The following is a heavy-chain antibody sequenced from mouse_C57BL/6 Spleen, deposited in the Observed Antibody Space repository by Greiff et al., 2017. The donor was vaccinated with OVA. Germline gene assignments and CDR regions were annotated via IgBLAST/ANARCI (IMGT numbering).Heavy chain of an antibody. CDR3: TRDGDYLAWFAY. D-gene: IGHD2-13*01. CDR1: GFTFISYA. V-gene: IGHV5-9-1*02. Sequence: EVMLVESGEGLVKPGGSLKLSCAASGFTFISYAMSWVRQTPEKRLEWVAYISSGGDYIYYADTVKGRFTISRDNARNTLYLQMSSLKSEDTAMYYCTRDGDYLAWFAYWGQGTLVTVSA. CDR2: ISSGGDYI. J-gene: IGHJ3*01.